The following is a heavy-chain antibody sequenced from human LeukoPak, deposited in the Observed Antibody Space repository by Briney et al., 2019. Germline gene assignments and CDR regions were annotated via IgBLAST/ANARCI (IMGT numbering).Heavy chain of an antibody. V-gene: IGHV4-38-2*02. D-gene: IGHD3-22*01. CDR3: ARAMYYYDSSGFDAFDI. CDR1: GYSISSGYY. J-gene: IGHJ3*02. CDR2: IYHSGST. Sequence: KPSETLSLTCCVSGYSISSGYYWGWIRQPPGKGLEWIGSIYHSGSTYYNPSLKSRVTISVDTSKNQFSLKLSSVTAADTAVYYCARAMYYYDSSGFDAFDIWGQGTMVTVSS.